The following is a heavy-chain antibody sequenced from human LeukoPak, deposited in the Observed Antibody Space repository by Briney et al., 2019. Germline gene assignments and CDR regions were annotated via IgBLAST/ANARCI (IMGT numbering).Heavy chain of an antibody. Sequence: SVKVSCKASGGTFSSYAISWVRQAPGQGLEWMGRIIPILGIANYAQKFQGRVTITADKSTSTAYMELSSLRSEDTAVYYCARDLGLRGVTNWFDPWGQGTLVTVSS. CDR3: ARDLGLRGVTNWFDP. CDR1: GGTFSSYA. D-gene: IGHD3-10*01. V-gene: IGHV1-69*04. J-gene: IGHJ5*02. CDR2: IIPILGIA.